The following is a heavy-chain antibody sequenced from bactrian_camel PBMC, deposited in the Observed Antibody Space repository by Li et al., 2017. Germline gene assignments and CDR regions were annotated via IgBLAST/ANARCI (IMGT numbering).Heavy chain of an antibody. Sequence: VQLVESGGGLVQPGGSLRLSCAASGFTFSSYAMGWVRQAPGKGLEWVSWIESVARSIYYANSVKGRFTISRDNAKNTLYLQLNSLKTEDTAMYYCANLRGSWGQGTQVTVS. V-gene: IGHV3S31*01. CDR1: GFTFSSYA. D-gene: IGHD5*01. J-gene: IGHJ4*01. CDR2: IESVARSI. CDR3: ANLRGS.